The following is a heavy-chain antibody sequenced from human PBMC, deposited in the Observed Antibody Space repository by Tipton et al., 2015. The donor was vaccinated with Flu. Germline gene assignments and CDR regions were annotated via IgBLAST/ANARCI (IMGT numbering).Heavy chain of an antibody. CDR2: IYSRGGT. J-gene: IGHJ1*01. Sequence: TLSLTCTVSGGPISSTKSYWGWIRQPPGKGLEWIGSIYSRGGTYYNPSLKSRVIISVDTSKNQLSLNLRSVTAADTAVYYCARAGDYGGELHFQNWGQGTLITVSS. CDR1: GGPISSTKSY. D-gene: IGHD4-23*01. CDR3: ARAGDYGGELHFQN. V-gene: IGHV4-39*07.